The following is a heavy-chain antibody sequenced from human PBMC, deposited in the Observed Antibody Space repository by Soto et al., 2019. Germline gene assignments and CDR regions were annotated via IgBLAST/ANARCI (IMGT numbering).Heavy chain of an antibody. Sequence: GESLKISCMGSGYSFAGYWITWVRQKPGKGLEWMGRIDPSDSQTYYSPSFRGHVTISVTKSITTVFLQWSSLRASDTAMYYCARPLSSSGYKAAFDIWGQGTMVTVSS. D-gene: IGHD3-22*01. J-gene: IGHJ3*02. CDR2: IDPSDSQT. V-gene: IGHV5-10-1*01. CDR3: ARPLSSSGYKAAFDI. CDR1: GYSFAGYW.